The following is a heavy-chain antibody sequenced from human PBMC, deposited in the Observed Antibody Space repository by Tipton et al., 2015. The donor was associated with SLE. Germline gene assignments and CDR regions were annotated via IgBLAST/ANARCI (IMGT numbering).Heavy chain of an antibody. J-gene: IGHJ4*02. CDR3: ASLSAPADY. V-gene: IGHV3-7*01. Sequence: SLRLSCAASGFTFSSYWMSWVRRAPGKGLEWVANIKQDGSEKYYVDSVKGRFTISRDNAKNTLFLQMNSLGVDDTAVYFCASLSAPADYWGQGTLVTVSS. CDR1: GFTFSSYW. CDR2: IKQDGSEK.